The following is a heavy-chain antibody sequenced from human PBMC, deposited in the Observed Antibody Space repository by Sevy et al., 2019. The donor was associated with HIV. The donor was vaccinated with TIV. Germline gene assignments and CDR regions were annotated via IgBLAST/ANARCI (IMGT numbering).Heavy chain of an antibody. D-gene: IGHD4-17*01. CDR2: ISYDGSNK. CDR1: GFTFSSYA. Sequence: GGSLRLSCAASGFTFSSYAMHWVRQAPGKGLEWVSVISYDGSNKYYADSVKGRFTVSRDNSKNMVYLEMDGLNAEDTAVYYCARTVTTHYFYGMDVWGQGTTVTVSS. CDR3: ARTVTTHYFYGMDV. J-gene: IGHJ6*02. V-gene: IGHV3-30*04.